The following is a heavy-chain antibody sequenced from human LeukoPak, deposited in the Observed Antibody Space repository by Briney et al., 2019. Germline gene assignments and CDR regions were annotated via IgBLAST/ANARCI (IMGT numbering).Heavy chain of an antibody. CDR1: GFTFSSYW. CDR2: ISYDGSNK. V-gene: IGHV3-30*03. D-gene: IGHD7-27*01. J-gene: IGHJ4*02. CDR3: ATGEMGLLAL. Sequence: HPGGSLRLSCAASGFTFSSYWMSWVRQAPGKGLEWVAVISYDGSNKYYADSVKGRFTISRDNSKNTLYLQMNSLRAEDTAVYYCATGEMGLLALWGQGTLATVSS.